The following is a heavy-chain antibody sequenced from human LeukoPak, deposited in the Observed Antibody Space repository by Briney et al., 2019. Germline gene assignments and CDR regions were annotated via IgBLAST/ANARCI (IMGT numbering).Heavy chain of an antibody. D-gene: IGHD3-3*01. CDR3: ARTDDFWSGYSDY. J-gene: IGHJ4*02. V-gene: IGHV3-21*01. CDR1: GFILDTFS. CDR2: MSGSGSYI. Sequence: GGSLRLSCAASGFILDTFSMNWVRQAPGKGLEWVSSMSGSGSYIHYADSVKGRFTISRDIGKKSLYLQMNSLRAEDTAVYFCARTDDFWSGYSDYWGQGTLVTVSS.